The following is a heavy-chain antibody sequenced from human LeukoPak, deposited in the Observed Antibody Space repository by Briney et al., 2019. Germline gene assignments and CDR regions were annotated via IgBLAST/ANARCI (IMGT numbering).Heavy chain of an antibody. CDR2: MNPNSGNT. D-gene: IGHD6-6*01. J-gene: IGHJ6*03. CDR3: ARESSSAGPYYYYYMDV. V-gene: IGHV1-8*01. CDR1: GYTFTSHD. Sequence: ASVKVSCKASGYTFTSHDINWVRQATGQGLEWMGWMNPNSGNTGYAQKFQGRVTMTRNTSISTAYMELSSLRSGDTAVYYCARESSSAGPYYYYYMDVWGKGTTVTVSS.